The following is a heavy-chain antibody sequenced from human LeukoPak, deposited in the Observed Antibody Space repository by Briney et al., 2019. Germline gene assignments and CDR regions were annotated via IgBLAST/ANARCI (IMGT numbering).Heavy chain of an antibody. V-gene: IGHV3-48*03. Sequence: GGSLRLSCAASGFTFSSYEMNWVRQAPGKGLEWVSYISSGGTTIYYADSVKGRFTISRDNSKNTLYLQMNSLRAEDTAVYYCAKDRITMIVVVLDYWGQGTLVTVSS. D-gene: IGHD3-22*01. J-gene: IGHJ4*02. CDR1: GFTFSSYE. CDR2: ISSGGTTI. CDR3: AKDRITMIVVVLDY.